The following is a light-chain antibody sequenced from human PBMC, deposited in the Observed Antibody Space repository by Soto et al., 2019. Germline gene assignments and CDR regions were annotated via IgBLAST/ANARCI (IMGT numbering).Light chain of an antibody. Sequence: QSALTQPPSASGTPGQRLTISCSGSTSNIGSNTVSWYQQLPGTAPKLLIHSNNQRPSGVPDRFSGSKSGTSASLAISGLQSEDEADYSCAAWDDSLNGLVFGGGTKLTVL. CDR3: AAWDDSLNGLV. J-gene: IGLJ2*01. CDR2: SNN. CDR1: TSNIGSNT. V-gene: IGLV1-44*01.